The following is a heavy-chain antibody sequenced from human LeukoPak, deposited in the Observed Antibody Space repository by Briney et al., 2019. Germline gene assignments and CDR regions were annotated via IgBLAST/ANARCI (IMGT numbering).Heavy chain of an antibody. Sequence: PGGSLRLSCAASGFTFDDYAMHWVRQAPGKGLEWVSGISWNSGSIGYADSVKGRFTISRDNAKNSLYLQMNSLRAEDTALYYCAKDGGSSSGNFQHWGQGTLVTVSS. V-gene: IGHV3-9*01. D-gene: IGHD6-13*01. CDR3: AKDGGSSSGNFQH. CDR1: GFTFDDYA. J-gene: IGHJ1*01. CDR2: ISWNSGSI.